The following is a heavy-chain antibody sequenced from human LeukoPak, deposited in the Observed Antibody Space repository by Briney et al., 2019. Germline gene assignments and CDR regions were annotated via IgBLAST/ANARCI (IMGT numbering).Heavy chain of an antibody. CDR2: ISGSGGST. CDR3: AKSSLIAAAGTARTYYYDSSGYYVDY. V-gene: IGHV3-23*01. CDR1: GFTFSSYA. D-gene: IGHD3-22*01. Sequence: PGGSLRLSCAVSGFTFSSYAMSWVRQAPGKGLEWVSAISGSGGSTHYADSVKGRFTISRDNSKNTLYLQMNSLRAEDTAVYYCAKSSLIAAAGTARTYYYDSSGYYVDYWGQGTLVTVSS. J-gene: IGHJ4*02.